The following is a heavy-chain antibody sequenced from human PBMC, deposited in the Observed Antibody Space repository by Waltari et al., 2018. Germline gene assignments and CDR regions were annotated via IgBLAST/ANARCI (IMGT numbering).Heavy chain of an antibody. Sequence: QVQLVESGGGVVQPGRSLRLSCAASGFTFSSYAMHWVRQAPGKGLEWVAVISYDGSNKYYADSVKSRFTISRDNSKNTLYLQMNSLRAEDTAVYYCARDLFYYDSSGEDYWGQGTLVTVSS. CDR3: ARDLFYYDSSGEDY. CDR2: ISYDGSNK. V-gene: IGHV3-30*01. D-gene: IGHD3-22*01. J-gene: IGHJ4*02. CDR1: GFTFSSYA.